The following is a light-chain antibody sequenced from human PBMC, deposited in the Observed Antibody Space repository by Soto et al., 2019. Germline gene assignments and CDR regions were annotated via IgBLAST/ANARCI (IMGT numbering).Light chain of an antibody. CDR2: GAS. CDR1: QSVSSNY. V-gene: IGKV3-20*01. Sequence: EIVLTQSPGTLSLSPGERATLSCRASQSVSSNYLAWYRQRPGQAPRLLIYGASSRATGIPDRFSGSGSGTDFTLTISRLEPEDFVVYYCQQYDSSPITFGQGTRLEIK. J-gene: IGKJ5*01. CDR3: QQYDSSPIT.